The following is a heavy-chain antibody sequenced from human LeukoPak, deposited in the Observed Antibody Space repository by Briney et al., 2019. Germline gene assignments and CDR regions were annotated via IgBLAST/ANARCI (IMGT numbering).Heavy chain of an antibody. V-gene: IGHV3-48*01. J-gene: IGHJ4*02. CDR2: ISSGGSTI. D-gene: IGHD1-26*01. CDR3: ARIIVGATGSDY. Sequence: PGGSLRLSCTASGFTFSSYSMNWVRQAPGKGLEWVSYISSGGSTIYYVDSVKGRFTISRDNAKNSLYLQMNSLRAEDTAVYYCARIIVGATGSDYWGQGTLVTVSS. CDR1: GFTFSSYS.